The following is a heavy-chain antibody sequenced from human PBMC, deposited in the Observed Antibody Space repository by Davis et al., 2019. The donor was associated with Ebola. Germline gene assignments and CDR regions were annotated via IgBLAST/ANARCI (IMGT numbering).Heavy chain of an antibody. CDR2: ISAYNGNT. CDR1: GYTFTSYG. Sequence: VKVSCKASGYTFTSYGISWVRQAPGQGLEWMGWISAYNGNTNYAQKLQGRVTMTTDTSTSTAYMELRSLRSDDTAVYYCARAFTIFGVVAGLAPWGQGTLVTVSS. D-gene: IGHD3-3*01. CDR3: ARAFTIFGVVAGLAP. V-gene: IGHV1-18*04. J-gene: IGHJ5*02.